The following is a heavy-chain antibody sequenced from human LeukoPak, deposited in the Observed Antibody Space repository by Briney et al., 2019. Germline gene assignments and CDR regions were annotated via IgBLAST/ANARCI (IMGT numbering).Heavy chain of an antibody. CDR1: GYTFTSYD. V-gene: IGHV1-8*01. CDR2: MNPNSGNT. CDR3: ARPYCSGGSCYSDFDY. D-gene: IGHD2-15*01. J-gene: IGHJ4*02. Sequence: ASVKVSCKASGYTFTSYDINWVRQATGQGLEWMGWMNPNSGNTGYAQKFQGRVTMTRNTSISTAYMELSSLRPEDTAVYYCARPYCSGGSCYSDFDYWGQGTLVTVSS.